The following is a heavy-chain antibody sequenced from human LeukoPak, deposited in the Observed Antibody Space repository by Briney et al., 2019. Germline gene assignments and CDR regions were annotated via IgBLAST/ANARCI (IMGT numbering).Heavy chain of an antibody. J-gene: IGHJ4*02. CDR1: GGSISSYY. CDR2: IYYSGST. Sequence: SETLSLTCTVSGGSISSYYWSWIRQPPGKGLEWIGYIYYSGSTNYNPSLKSRVTISVDTSKNQFSLKLSSVTAADTAVYYCARGRLPMGSNWYGDFDYWGQGTVVTVSS. V-gene: IGHV4-59*01. D-gene: IGHD6-13*01. CDR3: ARGRLPMGSNWYGDFDY.